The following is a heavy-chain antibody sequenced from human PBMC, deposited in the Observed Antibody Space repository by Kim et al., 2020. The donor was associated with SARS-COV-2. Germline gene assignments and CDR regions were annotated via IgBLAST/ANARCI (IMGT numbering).Heavy chain of an antibody. CDR3: ARVSYYGSGSYWKRRTQYYFDY. D-gene: IGHD3-10*01. CDR1: GGSISSYY. V-gene: IGHV4-59*01. Sequence: SETLSLTCTVSGGSISSYYWSWIRQPPGKGLEWIGYIYYSGSTNYNPSLKSRVTISVDTSKNQFSLKLSSVTAADTAVYYCARVSYYGSGSYWKRRTQYYFDYWGQGTLVTVSS. CDR2: IYYSGST. J-gene: IGHJ4*02.